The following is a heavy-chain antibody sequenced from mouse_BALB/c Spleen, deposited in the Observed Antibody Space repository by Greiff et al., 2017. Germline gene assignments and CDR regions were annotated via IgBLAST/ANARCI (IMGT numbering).Heavy chain of an antibody. CDR1: GYTFTDYN. CDR2: INPNNGGT. V-gene: IGHV1-18*01. Sequence: EVQLQESGPELVKPGASVKIPCKASGYTFTDYNMDWVKQSHGKSLEWIGDINPNNGGTIYNQKFKGKATLTVDKSSSTAYMELRSLTSEDTAVYYCARPGYGNYDAMDYWGQGTSVTVSS. J-gene: IGHJ4*01. D-gene: IGHD2-1*01. CDR3: ARPGYGNYDAMDY.